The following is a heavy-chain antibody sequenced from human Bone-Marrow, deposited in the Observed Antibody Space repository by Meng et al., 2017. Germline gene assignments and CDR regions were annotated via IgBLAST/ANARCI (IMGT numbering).Heavy chain of an antibody. CDR2: INHSGST. CDR3: AREDRYYYDSRVDY. D-gene: IGHD3-22*01. Sequence: QWQLQQWGAGLLKPSETLSLTCAVYGGSFSGYYWSWIRQPPGKGLEWIGEINHSGSTNYNPSLKSRVTISVDTSKNQFSLKLSSVTAADTAVYYCAREDRYYYDSRVDYWGQGTLVTVSS. CDR1: GGSFSGYY. J-gene: IGHJ4*02. V-gene: IGHV4-34*01.